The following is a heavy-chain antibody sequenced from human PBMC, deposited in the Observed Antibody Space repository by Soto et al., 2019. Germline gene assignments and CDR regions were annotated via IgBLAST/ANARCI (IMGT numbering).Heavy chain of an antibody. CDR2: INLSVGST. J-gene: IGHJ6*02. Sequence: ASVKVSCQASGPTFTSYYMHWVRQAPGQGREWIGIINLSVGSTSDAQKFQGRVTITRDTSTSTVYMDMSSVRSEDTAVYYSARRDPDILTTYSYSMDVWGQGTTDTVSS. CDR1: GPTFTSYY. V-gene: IGHV1-46*01. D-gene: IGHD3-9*01. CDR3: ARRDPDILTTYSYSMDV.